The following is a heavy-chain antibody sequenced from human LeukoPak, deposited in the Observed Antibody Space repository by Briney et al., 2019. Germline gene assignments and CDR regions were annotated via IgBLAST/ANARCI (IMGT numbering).Heavy chain of an antibody. CDR3: AIPLDTAMVPFDY. J-gene: IGHJ4*02. V-gene: IGHV4-39*07. Sequence: SETLSLTCTVSGGSISSSSYYWGWIRQPPGKGLEWIGSIYYSGSTYYNPSLKSRVTISVDTFKNQFSLKLSSVTAADTAVYYCAIPLDTAMVPFDYWGQGTLVTVSS. CDR1: GGSISSSSYY. CDR2: IYYSGST. D-gene: IGHD5-18*01.